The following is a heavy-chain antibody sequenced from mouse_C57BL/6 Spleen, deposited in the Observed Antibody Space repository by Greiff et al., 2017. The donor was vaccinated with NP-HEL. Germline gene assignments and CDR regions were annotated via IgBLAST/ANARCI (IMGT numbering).Heavy chain of an antibody. D-gene: IGHD1-1*01. CDR1: GYTFTSYW. Sequence: QVQLKESGAELVKPGASVKLSCKASGYTFTSYWMQWVKQRPGQGLEWIGEIDPSDSYTNYNQKFKGKATLTVDTSSSTAYMQLSSLTSEDSAVYYCASYYGSSYAGAMDYWGQGTSVTVSS. CDR2: IDPSDSYT. J-gene: IGHJ4*01. CDR3: ASYYGSSYAGAMDY. V-gene: IGHV1-50*01.